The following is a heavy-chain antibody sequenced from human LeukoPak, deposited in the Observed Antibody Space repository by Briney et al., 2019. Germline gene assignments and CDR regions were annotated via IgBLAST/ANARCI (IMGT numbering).Heavy chain of an antibody. CDR2: IYHSGST. V-gene: IGHV4-38-2*01. CDR3: ARPYGSARGHWFDP. CDR1: GYPISSGYD. D-gene: IGHD3-10*01. Sequence: SETLSLTCAVSGYPISSGYDWGWIRQPPGKGLEWIGSIYHSGSTYYSPSLKSLDTLSVDTSKNQISLKLSSVTAADTDVYYCARPYGSARGHWFDPWGQGTLVTVSS. J-gene: IGHJ5*02.